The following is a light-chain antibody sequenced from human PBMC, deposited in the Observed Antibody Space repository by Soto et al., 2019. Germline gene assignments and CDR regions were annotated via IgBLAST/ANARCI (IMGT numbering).Light chain of an antibody. J-gene: IGLJ1*01. V-gene: IGLV2-14*01. CDR3: SSYTTSSTDV. CDR1: SSDAGGYNY. Sequence: QSALTQPASVSGSPGQSITISCTGTSSDAGGYNYVSWYQQHPGKAPKLMIYDVSNRPSGVSNRFSGSKSGNTASLTISGLQAEDEADYYCSSYTTSSTDVFGTGTKLTVL. CDR2: DVS.